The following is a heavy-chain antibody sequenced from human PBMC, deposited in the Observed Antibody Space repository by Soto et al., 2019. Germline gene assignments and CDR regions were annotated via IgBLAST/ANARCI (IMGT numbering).Heavy chain of an antibody. Sequence: EVQLVESGGGLIQPGGSLRLSCAASGFTVSSNYMSWVRQAPGKGLEWVSVIYSGGSTYYADSVKGRFTISRDNSKNTLYLKMNSLGAEDTAVYYCARDRVESGYPEYFQHWGQGTLVTVSS. J-gene: IGHJ1*01. CDR1: GFTVSSNY. CDR2: IYSGGST. D-gene: IGHD3-22*01. V-gene: IGHV3-53*01. CDR3: ARDRVESGYPEYFQH.